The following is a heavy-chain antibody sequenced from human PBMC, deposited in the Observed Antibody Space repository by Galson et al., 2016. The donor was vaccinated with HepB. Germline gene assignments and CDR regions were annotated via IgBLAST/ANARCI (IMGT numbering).Heavy chain of an antibody. Sequence: SLRLSCAASGFTFSSYSMNWVRQAPGKGLEWVSFMSSNISYIYYADSVKGRFTISRDNAKNSLYLQMNSLRAEDTAVYYCVRERMVSKGLRLGDSVKGRPDYWGQGTLVTVSS. J-gene: IGHJ4*02. D-gene: IGHD3-16*01. V-gene: IGHV3-21*01. CDR2: MSSNISYI. CDR1: GFTFSSYS. CDR3: VRERMVSKGLRLGDSVKGRPDY.